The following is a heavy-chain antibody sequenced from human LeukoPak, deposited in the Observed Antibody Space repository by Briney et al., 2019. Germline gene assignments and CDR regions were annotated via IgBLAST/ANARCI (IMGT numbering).Heavy chain of an antibody. CDR3: ARQTVTSPFEY. J-gene: IGHJ4*02. CDR1: GGSISSSSYY. CDR2: IYYSGST. D-gene: IGHD4-17*01. V-gene: IGHV4-39*01. Sequence: PSETLSLTCTVSGGSISSSSYYWGWIRQPPGKGPEWIGSIYYSGSTYYNPSLKSRVTISVDTSKNQFSLKLSSVTAADTAVYYCARQTVTSPFEYWGQGTLVTVSS.